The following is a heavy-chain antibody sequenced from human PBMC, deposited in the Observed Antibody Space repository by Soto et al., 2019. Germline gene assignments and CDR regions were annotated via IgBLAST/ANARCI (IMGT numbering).Heavy chain of an antibody. Sequence: PGGSLRLSCAASGFTFSSYGMHWVRQAPGKGLEWVAVISYDGSNKYYADSVKGRFTISRDNSKNTLYLQMNNLRAEDTAVYYCARSIDPWGQGTLVTVSS. J-gene: IGHJ5*02. CDR1: GFTFSSYG. CDR2: ISYDGSNK. CDR3: ARSIDP. V-gene: IGHV3-30*03.